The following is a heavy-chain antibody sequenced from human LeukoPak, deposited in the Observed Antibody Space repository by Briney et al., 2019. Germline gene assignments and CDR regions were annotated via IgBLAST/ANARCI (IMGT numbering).Heavy chain of an antibody. J-gene: IGHJ4*02. D-gene: IGHD3-3*01. CDR3: AKDTNDFWSGYYPF. CDR2: IYSGGST. CDR1: GFTVSSNY. Sequence: GGSLRLSCAASGFTVSSNYMSWVRQAPGKGLEWVSVIYSGGSTYYADSVKGRFTISRDNSKNTLYLQMNSLRAEDTAVYYCAKDTNDFWSGYYPFWGQGTLVTVSS. V-gene: IGHV3-66*01.